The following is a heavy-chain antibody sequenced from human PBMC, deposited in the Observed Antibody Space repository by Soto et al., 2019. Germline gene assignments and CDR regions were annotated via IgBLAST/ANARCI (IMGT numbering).Heavy chain of an antibody. J-gene: IGHJ4*02. V-gene: IGHV3-66*01. D-gene: IGHD4-17*01. Sequence: EVQLVESGGGLVQPGGSLRLSCAASGFTVGNNYMAWVRQAPGKGLEWVSVSYSGGGTIYADSVKGRFTISRDNSKNTLYLPMNSLRADDTAVYDCARSSKDYGDFGWGQGTLVTVSS. CDR2: SYSGGGT. CDR1: GFTVGNNY. CDR3: ARSSKDYGDFG.